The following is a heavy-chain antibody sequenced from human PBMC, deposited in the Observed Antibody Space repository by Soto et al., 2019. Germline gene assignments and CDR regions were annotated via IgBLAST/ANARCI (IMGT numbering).Heavy chain of an antibody. J-gene: IGHJ3*02. CDR3: ARAAPYGGEAFDI. Sequence: SETLSLTCTVSGGSISSYYWSWIRQPPGKGLEWIGYIYYSGGTNYNPSLKSRVTISVDTSKNQFSLKLSSVTAADTAVYYCARAAPYGGEAFDIWGQGTMVTVSS. D-gene: IGHD3-16*01. CDR2: IYYSGGT. V-gene: IGHV4-59*01. CDR1: GGSISSYY.